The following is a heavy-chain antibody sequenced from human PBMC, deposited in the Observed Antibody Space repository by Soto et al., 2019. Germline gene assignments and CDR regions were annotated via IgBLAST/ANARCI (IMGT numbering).Heavy chain of an antibody. J-gene: IGHJ4*02. D-gene: IGHD3-22*01. V-gene: IGHV1-18*01. CDR2: INDFNGKT. Sequence: ASVKVSCKASGYTFTNYGISWVRQAPGQGLEWMGWINDFNGKTNYAQKFQGRVTMTTDTSTSTAYMELRSLRSDDTAVYYCARDKTDLFDTSAGDYWGLGTLVTVSS. CDR1: GYTFTNYG. CDR3: ARDKTDLFDTSAGDY.